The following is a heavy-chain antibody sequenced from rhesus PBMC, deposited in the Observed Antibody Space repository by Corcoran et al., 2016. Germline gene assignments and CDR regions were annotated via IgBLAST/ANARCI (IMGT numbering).Heavy chain of an antibody. D-gene: IGHD4-11*01. CDR3: ARETYSDHDYYGLDS. Sequence: VDQLVESGGALVQPGASLRLSCAASECTFNKHDMEWVRQAPGKGLELISAIPFEGATYNSDSVKGRVTISRDNARNYLYLQMNSLRADDSGIYYCARETYSDHDYYGLDSWGQGVLVTVSS. CDR2: IPFEGAT. CDR1: ECTFNKHD. V-gene: IGHV3-132*02. J-gene: IGHJ6*01.